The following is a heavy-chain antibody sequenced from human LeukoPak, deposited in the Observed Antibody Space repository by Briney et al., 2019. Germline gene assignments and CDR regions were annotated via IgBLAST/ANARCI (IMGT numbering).Heavy chain of an antibody. CDR1: GFTFSDYY. V-gene: IGHV3-11*01. Sequence: GGSLRLSCAASGFTFSDYYMSWIRQAPGKGLEWVSYISSSGSTIYYADSVKGRFTISRDNAKNSLYLQINSMRAEDTAVYYCARGTYYYYMDVWGKGTTVTVSS. CDR3: ARGTYYYYMDV. CDR2: ISSSGSTI. J-gene: IGHJ6*03.